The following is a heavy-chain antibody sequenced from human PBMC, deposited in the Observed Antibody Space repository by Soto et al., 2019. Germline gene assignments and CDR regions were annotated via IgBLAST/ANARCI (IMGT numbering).Heavy chain of an antibody. D-gene: IGHD2-2*01. CDR1: GFIFENFG. J-gene: IGHJ6*02. CDR2: ISGSGFKK. Sequence: GGSLRLSCAASGFIFENFGMSWVRHAPGKGLEWISSISGSGFKKYYADSVKGRFTISRDNSKNTLYLQMNSLRAEDTAVYYCANGIVVVPAAMHYYGMDVWGQGTTVTVSS. CDR3: ANGIVVVPAAMHYYGMDV. V-gene: IGHV3-23*01.